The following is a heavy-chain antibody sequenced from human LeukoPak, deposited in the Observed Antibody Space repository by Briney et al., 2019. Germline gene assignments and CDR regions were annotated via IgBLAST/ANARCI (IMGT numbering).Heavy chain of an antibody. J-gene: IGHJ3*02. V-gene: IGHV3-21*01. Sequence: GGSLRLSCAASGFTFSNYNMNWVRQAPGKGLEWVSSISSSSSYIYYADSVKGRFTISRDNAKNSLYLQMNSLRAEDTAVYFCARAQLLADDAFNIWGQGTMVTVSS. D-gene: IGHD2-8*02. CDR2: ISSSSSYI. CDR1: GFTFSNYN. CDR3: ARAQLLADDAFNI.